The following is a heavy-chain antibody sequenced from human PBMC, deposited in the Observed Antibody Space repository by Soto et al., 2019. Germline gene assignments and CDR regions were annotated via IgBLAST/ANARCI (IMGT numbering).Heavy chain of an antibody. CDR3: ARQDYYDSSGYYPDAFDI. CDR2: IYPGDSDT. Sequence: PGESLKISSQGSGYSFTSYWIGWVRQMPGKGLEWMGIIYPGDSDTRYSPSFQGQVTISADKSISTAYLQWSSLKASDTAMYYCARQDYYDSSGYYPDAFDIWGQGTMVTVSS. D-gene: IGHD3-22*01. V-gene: IGHV5-51*01. J-gene: IGHJ3*02. CDR1: GYSFTSYW.